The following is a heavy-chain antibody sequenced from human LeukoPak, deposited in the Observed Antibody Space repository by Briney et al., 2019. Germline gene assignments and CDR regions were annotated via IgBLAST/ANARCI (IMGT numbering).Heavy chain of an antibody. J-gene: IGHJ4*02. CDR2: IYYSGTT. Sequence: SETLSLTCTVSGGSISSYYWSWIRQPPGEGLEWIGYIYYSGTTNYNPSLKSRDTISVDTSKNQFSLKLSSVTAADTAVYYCARGVYIAAAQYAYWGQGTLVTVSS. CDR1: GGSISSYY. D-gene: IGHD6-13*01. CDR3: ARGVYIAAAQYAY. V-gene: IGHV4-59*01.